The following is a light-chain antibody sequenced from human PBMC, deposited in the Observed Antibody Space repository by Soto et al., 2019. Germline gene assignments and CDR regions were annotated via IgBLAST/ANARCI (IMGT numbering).Light chain of an antibody. CDR2: AAS. V-gene: IGKV1-39*01. Sequence: DIQMTQSPSSLSASVGDRVTITCRASQSISTYLNWYQQTPGKAPKLLIYAASSLQSGVPSRFSGSVSGTEGTITISSLKKDDGSTYYCQHFNSYTWTFGQGTKVDIK. J-gene: IGKJ1*01. CDR1: QSISTY. CDR3: QHFNSYTWT.